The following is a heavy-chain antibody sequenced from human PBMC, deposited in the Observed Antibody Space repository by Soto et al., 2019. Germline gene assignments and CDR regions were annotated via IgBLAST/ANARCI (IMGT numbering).Heavy chain of an antibody. J-gene: IGHJ5*02. V-gene: IGHV4-59*08. D-gene: IGHD5-18*01. CDR3: ARRVQANSAVVQGNWLDP. Sequence: TLSLTCSVSGGSISSHSWNWIRQPPGRGLEWIGHVYSSGSTNYNPSLESRVTISVDTSKNQFSLKLTSLTAADTAVYYCARRVQANSAVVQGNWLDPWGQGTLVTVSS. CDR1: GGSISSHS. CDR2: VYSSGST.